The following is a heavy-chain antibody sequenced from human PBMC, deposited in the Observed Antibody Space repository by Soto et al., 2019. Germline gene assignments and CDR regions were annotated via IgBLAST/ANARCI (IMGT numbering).Heavy chain of an antibody. V-gene: IGHV1-69*06. D-gene: IGHD6-6*01. J-gene: IGHJ6*02. CDR1: GGTFSSYV. CDR2: IIPTFGTR. Sequence: QVQLVQSGAEVTKPGSSVKVSCKASGGTFSSYVISWVRQAPGQGLEWMGGIIPTFGTRKYAQDFQDRVTITADKSTSTAYMELSSLRSEDTAVYYCACHRTQVAHFVLPPYYYYGLDVWGQGTTVTVS. CDR3: ACHRTQVAHFVLPPYYYYGLDV.